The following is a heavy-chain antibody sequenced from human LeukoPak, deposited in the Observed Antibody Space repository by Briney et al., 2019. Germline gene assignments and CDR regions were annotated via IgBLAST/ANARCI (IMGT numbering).Heavy chain of an antibody. D-gene: IGHD2-2*01. CDR2: ISSSSIYI. Sequence: GGSLRLSCVASGFSISRYSMNWVRQAPGKGLEWVSFISSSSIYIDYVDSVKGRFTISRDNAKNSLYLQMNSLRAEDTAVHYCARDEYQLLMRYWGQGTLVTVSS. J-gene: IGHJ4*02. V-gene: IGHV3-21*01. CDR3: ARDEYQLLMRY. CDR1: GFSISRYS.